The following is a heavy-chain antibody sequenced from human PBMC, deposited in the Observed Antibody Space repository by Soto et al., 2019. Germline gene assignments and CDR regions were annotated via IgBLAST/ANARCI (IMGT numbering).Heavy chain of an antibody. CDR2: SSWHSGSI. D-gene: IGHD4-17*01. Sequence: EVQLVESEGGLVQPGRSLRLSCAASRFTFDDYAMHWVLQAPGKGLEWVSGSSWHSGSIGYAESVKGRFTISRDNAKNSLYLQMNSLSAEDTALYYCAKGQAKVTHYWYFELWGRGTLVTVSS. V-gene: IGHV3-9*01. CDR1: RFTFDDYA. J-gene: IGHJ2*01. CDR3: AKGQAKVTHYWYFEL.